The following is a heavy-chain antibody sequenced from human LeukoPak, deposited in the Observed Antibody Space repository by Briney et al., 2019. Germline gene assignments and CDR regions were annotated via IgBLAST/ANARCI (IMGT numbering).Heavy chain of an antibody. V-gene: IGHV3-30*04. D-gene: IGHD1-26*01. CDR3: AKRRGGSGATDY. CDR1: GFTFSSYA. Sequence: GGSPRLSCAASGFTFSSYAMHWVRQAPGKGLEWVAVISYDGSNKYYADSVKGRFTISRDNSKSTLYLQMNSLRAEDTAVYYCAKRRGGSGATDYWGQGTLVTVSS. J-gene: IGHJ4*02. CDR2: ISYDGSNK.